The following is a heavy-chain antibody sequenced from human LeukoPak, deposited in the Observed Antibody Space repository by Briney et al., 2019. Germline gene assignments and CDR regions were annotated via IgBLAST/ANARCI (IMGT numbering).Heavy chain of an antibody. CDR3: ARGKGDGYNLGTFDI. D-gene: IGHD5-24*01. CDR2: INPSAGST. V-gene: IGHV1-46*01. J-gene: IGHJ3*02. Sequence: ASAKVSCKASGYTFSSYYIHWLRQAPGQGLEWMGIINPSAGSTTYAQNFQGRVTMTRDTSTSTVYVELSRLTSDDTAVYYCARGKGDGYNLGTFDIWGQGTMVTVSS. CDR1: GYTFSSYY.